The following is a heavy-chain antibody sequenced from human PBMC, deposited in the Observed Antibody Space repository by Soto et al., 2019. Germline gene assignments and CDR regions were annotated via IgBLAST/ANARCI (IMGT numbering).Heavy chain of an antibody. D-gene: IGHD1-26*01. Sequence: EVQLVESGGGLVQPGGSLRLSCVASEFTFSDYWMSWVRQAPGKGLEWVATINQDGSEKFFVDSVKGRFTISRDNTKKSLYLQVYSLRVEDTALYYCARDREWEPSQEGFDYWGQGTLVTVSS. CDR3: ARDREWEPSQEGFDY. CDR1: EFTFSDYW. V-gene: IGHV3-7*03. CDR2: INQDGSEK. J-gene: IGHJ4*02.